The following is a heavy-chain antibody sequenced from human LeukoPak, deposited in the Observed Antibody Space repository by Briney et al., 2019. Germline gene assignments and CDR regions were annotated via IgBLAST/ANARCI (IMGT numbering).Heavy chain of an antibody. Sequence: GGSLRLSCAASGFTFSNAWMSWVRQAPGKGLEWVGRIKSKTDGGTTDYAAPVKGRFTTSRDDSKNTLYLQMNSLKTEDTAVYYCSGQRLGLYYYYGMDVWGQGTTVTVSS. CDR2: IKSKTDGGTT. D-gene: IGHD3-16*01. CDR3: SGQRLGLYYYYGMDV. CDR1: GFTFSNAW. V-gene: IGHV3-15*01. J-gene: IGHJ6*02.